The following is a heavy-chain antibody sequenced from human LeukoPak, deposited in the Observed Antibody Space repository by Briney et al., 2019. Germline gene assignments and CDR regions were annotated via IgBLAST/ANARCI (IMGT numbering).Heavy chain of an antibody. CDR3: ATLTTITMIVVVITPGYYFDY. CDR2: FDPEDGET. D-gene: IGHD3-22*01. CDR1: GYTLTELS. Sequence: ASVKVSCKVSGYTLTELSMHWVRQAPGKELEWMGGFDPEDGETIYAQKFQGRVTMTEDTSTDTAYMELSSLRSEDTAVYYCATLTTITMIVVVITPGYYFDYWGQGTLVTVSS. V-gene: IGHV1-24*01. J-gene: IGHJ4*02.